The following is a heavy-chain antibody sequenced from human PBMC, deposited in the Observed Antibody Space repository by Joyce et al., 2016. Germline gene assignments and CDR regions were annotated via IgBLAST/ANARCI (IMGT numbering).Heavy chain of an antibody. CDR1: GFPFSSYS. V-gene: IGHV3-23*01. J-gene: IGHJ4*02. Sequence: EVQLLDFGGGLVQPGGSLRLSCVASGFPFSSYSMSWIRQAPGKWVGCVAAVRGNGEKTSYADSVKGRFTISRDNSKNTLYLQVNSLRAEDTAVYYCAKREPYHYDSRGYDRQDYYFDYWGQGTRVTVSS. D-gene: IGHD3-22*01. CDR3: AKREPYHYDSRGYDRQDYYFDY. CDR2: VRGNGEKT.